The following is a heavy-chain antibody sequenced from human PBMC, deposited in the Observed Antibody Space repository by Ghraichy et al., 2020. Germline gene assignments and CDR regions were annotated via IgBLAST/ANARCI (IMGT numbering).Heavy chain of an antibody. CDR2: INTGNGNT. CDR3: GRDGGRIDY. V-gene: IGHV1-3*04. J-gene: IGHJ4*02. CDR1: TYRFTNYD. D-gene: IGHD1-26*01. Sequence: ASVKVSCEASTYRFTNYDIHWVRQAPGQRLEWMGWINTGNGNTIYSQKFQGRVTITRDTSASTAYMELSSLRSEDTAVYYCGRDGGRIDYWGQGTLVTVSS.